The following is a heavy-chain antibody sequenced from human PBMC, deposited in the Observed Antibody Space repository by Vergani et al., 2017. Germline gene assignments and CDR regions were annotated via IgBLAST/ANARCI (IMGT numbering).Heavy chain of an antibody. CDR2: ISSDGGNT. D-gene: IGHD3-22*01. Sequence: EVQLLESGGGLVQPGGSLRLSCAASGFTSSTYAMTWVRQAPGKGLEWVSTISSDGGNTYYADSVKGRFTISRDNSKNTLSLHMNTLTAEDTAIYYCAGTQGTSAYYCGEFDYWGQGILVTVSS. J-gene: IGHJ4*02. CDR1: GFTSSTYA. V-gene: IGHV3-23*01. CDR3: AGTQGTSAYYCGEFDY.